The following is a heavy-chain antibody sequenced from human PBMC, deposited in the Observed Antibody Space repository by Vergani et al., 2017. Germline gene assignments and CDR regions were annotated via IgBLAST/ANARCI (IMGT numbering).Heavy chain of an antibody. D-gene: IGHD6-13*01. V-gene: IGHV3-23*01. J-gene: IGHJ5*02. CDR1: GFTFSSYA. CDR3: ARDINVRSSWYSPWFDP. Sequence: EVQLLESGGGLVQPGGSLRLSCAASGFTFSSYAMSWVRQAPGKGLEWVSAISGSGGSTYYADSVKGRFTISRDNAKNSLYLQMNSLRAEDTAVYYCARDINVRSSWYSPWFDPWGQGTLVTVSS. CDR2: ISGSGGST.